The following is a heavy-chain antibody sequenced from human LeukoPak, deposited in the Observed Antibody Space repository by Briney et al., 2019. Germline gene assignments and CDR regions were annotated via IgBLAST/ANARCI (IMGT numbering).Heavy chain of an antibody. J-gene: IGHJ3*02. Sequence: PSETLSLTCTVSGGSISSSSYYWGWIRQPPGKGLEWIGSIYYSGSTYYNPSLKSRVTISVDTSKNQFSLKLSSVTAADTAVYYCARDRPPSAFDIWGQGTMVTVSS. CDR1: GGSISSSSYY. CDR3: ARDRPPSAFDI. V-gene: IGHV4-39*07. CDR2: IYYSGST.